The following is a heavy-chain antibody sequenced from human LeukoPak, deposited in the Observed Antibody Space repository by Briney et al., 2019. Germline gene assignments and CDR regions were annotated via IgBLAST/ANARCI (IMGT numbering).Heavy chain of an antibody. D-gene: IGHD5-18*01. CDR1: GFTFSTYA. Sequence: GGSMRLSCAASGFTFSTYAMSWVRQAPGKVLEWVSAIIGGVGSTYYTDSVKGRFTTSRDNSKNTLYLQMNSLRAEDTAVYYRAKAFTDTAMDLTLFDYWGQGTLVTVSS. CDR2: IIGGVGST. CDR3: AKAFTDTAMDLTLFDY. J-gene: IGHJ4*02. V-gene: IGHV3-23*01.